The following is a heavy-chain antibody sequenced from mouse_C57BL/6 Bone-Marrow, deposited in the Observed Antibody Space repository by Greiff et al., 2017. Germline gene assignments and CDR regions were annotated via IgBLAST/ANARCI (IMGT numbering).Heavy chain of an antibody. J-gene: IGHJ4*01. V-gene: IGHV1-53*01. Sequence: QVQLQQPGTELVKPGASVKLSCKASGYTFTSYWMHWVKPRPGQGLEWIGNINPSNGGTNYNEKFKSKATLTVDNSSSTAYMQRRSLTSEDSAVYYCARRGTGQGYAMDYWGQGTSVTVSS. CDR2: INPSNGGT. CDR1: GYTFTSYW. D-gene: IGHD4-1*01. CDR3: ARRGTGQGYAMDY.